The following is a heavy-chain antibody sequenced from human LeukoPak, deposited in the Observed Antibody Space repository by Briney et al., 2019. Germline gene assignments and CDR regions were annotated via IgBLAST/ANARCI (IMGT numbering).Heavy chain of an antibody. CDR1: GGSISSYY. V-gene: IGHV4-4*07. D-gene: IGHD3-22*01. CDR3: ARRPYYYDSSGYYFDY. J-gene: IGHJ4*02. CDR2: IYTSGST. Sequence: SETLSLTCTVSGGSISSYYWSWIRQPAGKGLEWIGRIYTSGSTNCNPSLKSRVTISVDTSKNQFSLKLSSVTAADTAVYYCARRPYYYDSSGYYFDYWGQGTLVTVSS.